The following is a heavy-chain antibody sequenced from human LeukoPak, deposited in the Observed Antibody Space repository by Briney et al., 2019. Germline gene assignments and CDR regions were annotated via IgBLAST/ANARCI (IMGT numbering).Heavy chain of an antibody. CDR1: GGFISGYY. V-gene: IGHV4-59*01. D-gene: IGHD3-16*02. CDR3: ARAYRLTSPRGFDP. CDR2: IFYTGDT. Sequence: MASETLSLTCTVSGGFISGYYWNWIRQSPGKGLEWIGYIFYTGDTDYNPSLRSRVTMSVDRSNNRFSLQLASVTTADSAFYYCARAYRLTSPRGFDPWGPGILVTVSS. J-gene: IGHJ5*02.